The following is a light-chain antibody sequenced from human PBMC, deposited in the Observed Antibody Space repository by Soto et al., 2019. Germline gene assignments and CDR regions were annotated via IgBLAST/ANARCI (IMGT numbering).Light chain of an antibody. V-gene: IGKV3-11*01. J-gene: IGKJ1*01. CDR1: ESVSSY. CDR2: DAS. CDR3: QQRYNWPPT. Sequence: EIVLTQSAATPSLSPGEKATLSCRASESVSSYLAWYQQRPGQGPRLLIFDASNRQYGIPARFSGSGSGTDFTLTISSLEPEDFAVYYCQQRYNWPPTFGQGTKV.